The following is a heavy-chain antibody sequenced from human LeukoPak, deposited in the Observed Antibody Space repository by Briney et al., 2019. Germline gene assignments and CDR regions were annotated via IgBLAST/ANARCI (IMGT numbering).Heavy chain of an antibody. D-gene: IGHD3-22*01. V-gene: IGHV3-74*01. J-gene: IGHJ4*02. CDR2: INSDGSST. CDR3: ASDNYYDSSGYYF. Sequence: GGSLRLSCAASGFTFSSYWMHWVRQAPGKGLVWVSRINSDGSSTSYADSVRGRFTISRDNAKNTLYLQMNSLRAEDTAVYYCASDNYYDSSGYYFWGQRTLVTVSS. CDR1: GFTFSSYW.